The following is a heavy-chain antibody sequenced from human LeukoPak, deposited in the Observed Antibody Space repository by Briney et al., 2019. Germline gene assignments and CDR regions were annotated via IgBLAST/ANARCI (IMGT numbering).Heavy chain of an antibody. V-gene: IGHV3-11*01. CDR3: ARELVAGTFDH. Sequence: GGSLRLSCGASEFNVNDYYMSWVRQAPGKGLEWVSDIGGSDSIVAYAGSVEGRFTISRDIAKNSLFLQMNSLRADDTAVYYCARELVAGTFDHWGQGILVTVSS. J-gene: IGHJ4*02. D-gene: IGHD1-7*01. CDR2: IGGSDSIV. CDR1: EFNVNDYY.